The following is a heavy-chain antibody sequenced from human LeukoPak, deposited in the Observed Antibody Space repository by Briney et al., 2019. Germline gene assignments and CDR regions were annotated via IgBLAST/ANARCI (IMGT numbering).Heavy chain of an antibody. CDR2: INPNSGGT. V-gene: IGHV1-2*02. Sequence: GASVKVSCKASGYTFTGYYMHWVRQAPGQGLEWMGWINPNSGGTNYAQKFQGRVTMTRDTSISTAYMELSRLRSDDTAVYYCATVHYDSSGYLLDYWGQGTLVTVSS. CDR1: GYTFTGYY. D-gene: IGHD3-22*01. J-gene: IGHJ4*02. CDR3: ATVHYDSSGYLLDY.